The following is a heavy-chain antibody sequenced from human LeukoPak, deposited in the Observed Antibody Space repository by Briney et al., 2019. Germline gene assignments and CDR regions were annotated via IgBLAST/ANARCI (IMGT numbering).Heavy chain of an antibody. CDR3: ARDHIAAAHYYYMDV. J-gene: IGHJ6*03. CDR1: GFTFSSYG. CDR2: IWYDGSNK. V-gene: IGHV3-33*01. Sequence: PGGSLRLSCAASGFTFSSYGMHWVRQAPGKGLEWVAVIWYDGSNKYYADSVKGRFTISRDNSKNTLYLQMNSLRAEDTAVYYCARDHIAAAHYYYMDVWGKGTTVTVSS. D-gene: IGHD6-13*01.